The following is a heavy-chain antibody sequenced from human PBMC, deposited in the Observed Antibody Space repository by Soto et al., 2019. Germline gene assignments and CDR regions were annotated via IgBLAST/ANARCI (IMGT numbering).Heavy chain of an antibody. Sequence: SETLSLTCAVSGYSITSVYYWGLIRQPPGKGLEWMGTIHHTGGTYYNPSLKSRVSMSIDTSKNQFSLRLSSVTAADTAVHYCARVGPDCNSVSCIRGGWFDPWGQGTLVTVSS. CDR2: IHHTGGT. J-gene: IGHJ5*02. D-gene: IGHD2-2*01. CDR3: ARVGPDCNSVSCIRGGWFDP. V-gene: IGHV4-38-2*01. CDR1: GYSITSVYY.